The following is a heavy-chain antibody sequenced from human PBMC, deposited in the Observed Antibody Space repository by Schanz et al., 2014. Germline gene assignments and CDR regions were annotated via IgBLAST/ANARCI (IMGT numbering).Heavy chain of an antibody. Sequence: QVQLLESGGGLFKPGGSLRLSCAGSGFTFADYYMTWIRQAPGKGLEWISYVSSYDTTVSYADSVKGRFTISRDNAKKSLFLQMNSLRAEDTAVYFCARDGGRDGYNLAFDVWGQGTLVTVSS. V-gene: IGHV3-11*01. CDR3: ARDGGRDGYNLAFDV. J-gene: IGHJ3*01. D-gene: IGHD5-12*01. CDR2: VSSYDTTV. CDR1: GFTFADYY.